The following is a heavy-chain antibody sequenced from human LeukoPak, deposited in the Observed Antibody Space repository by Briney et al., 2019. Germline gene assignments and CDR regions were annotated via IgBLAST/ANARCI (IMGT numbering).Heavy chain of an antibody. V-gene: IGHV3-23*01. D-gene: IGHD3-10*01. CDR3: AKDQEKYYYGSGSYHPSYYYYYGMDV. CDR2: ISGSGGST. Sequence: GGSLRVSCAASGFTFSSYAMSWVRQAPGEGLEWVSGISGSGGSTYYADSVKGRFTISRDNSKNTLYLQMNSLRAEDTAVYYCAKDQEKYYYGSGSYHPSYYYYYGMDVWGQGTTVTVSS. J-gene: IGHJ6*02. CDR1: GFTFSSYA.